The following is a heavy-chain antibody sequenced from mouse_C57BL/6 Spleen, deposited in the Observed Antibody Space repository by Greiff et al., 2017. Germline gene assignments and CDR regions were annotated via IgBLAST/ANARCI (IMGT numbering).Heavy chain of an antibody. D-gene: IGHD2-4*01. CDR2: IYPGDGDT. Sequence: VKLQESWAELVKPGASVKISCKASGYAFSSYWMNWVKQRPGKGLEWIGQIYPGDGDTNYNGKFKGKATLTADKSSSTAYMQLSSLTSEDSAVYFCARWDDYDGAYWGQGTLVTVSA. J-gene: IGHJ3*01. V-gene: IGHV1-80*01. CDR1: GYAFSSYW. CDR3: ARWDDYDGAY.